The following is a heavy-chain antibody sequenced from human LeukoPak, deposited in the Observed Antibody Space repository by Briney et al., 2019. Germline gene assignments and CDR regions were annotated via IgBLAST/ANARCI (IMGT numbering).Heavy chain of an antibody. CDR1: GYSFTSYW. CDR3: ARRGGIRYFDWLSTYDYFDY. CDR2: IYPGDSDT. D-gene: IGHD3-9*01. J-gene: IGHJ4*02. Sequence: GESLKISCKGSGYSFTSYWIGWVRQMPGKGLEWMGIIYPGDSDTRYSPSFQGQVTISADKSISTAYLQRSSLKASDTAMYYCARRGGIRYFDWLSTYDYFDYWGQGTLVTVSS. V-gene: IGHV5-51*01.